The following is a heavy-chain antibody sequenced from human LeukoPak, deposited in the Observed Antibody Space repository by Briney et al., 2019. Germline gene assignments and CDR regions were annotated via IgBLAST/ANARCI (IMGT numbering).Heavy chain of an antibody. D-gene: IGHD3-3*01. Sequence: GESLKISCKGSGYSFTSYWIGWVRQMPGKGLEWMGIIYRGDCDTSYSPSFQGQVTISADKSISTAYLQWSSLKASDTAMYYCARGISTYYDFWSGYYTGRFNWFDPWGQGTLVTVSS. CDR1: GYSFTSYW. CDR3: ARGISTYYDFWSGYYTGRFNWFDP. CDR2: IYRGDCDT. J-gene: IGHJ5*02. V-gene: IGHV5-51*01.